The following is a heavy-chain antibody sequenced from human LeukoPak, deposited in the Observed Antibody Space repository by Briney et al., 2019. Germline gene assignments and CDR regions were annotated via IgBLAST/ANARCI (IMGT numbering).Heavy chain of an antibody. D-gene: IGHD6-13*01. V-gene: IGHV3-23*01. J-gene: IGHJ6*03. Sequence: GGSLRLSCTTSGFIFANYAMAWVRQSPGKGLEWVSTISGRCGDSYYADSVRGRFTISRDNSRHTLYLQMNSLRAEDTAVYYCARAPFSRIAAAAINYYYYSYMDVWGKGTTVTVSS. CDR1: GFIFANYA. CDR2: ISGRCGDS. CDR3: ARAPFSRIAAAAINYYYYSYMDV.